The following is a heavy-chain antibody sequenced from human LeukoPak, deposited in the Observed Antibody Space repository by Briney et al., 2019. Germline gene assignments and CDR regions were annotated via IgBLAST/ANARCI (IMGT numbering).Heavy chain of an antibody. CDR2: IYTSGST. Sequence: SQTLSLTCTVSGGSISSGSYYWSWIRQPAGKGLEWIGRIYTSGSTNYNPSLKSRVTISVDTSKNQFSLKLSFVTAADTAVYYCARDRWATVTYNWFDPWGQGTLVTVSS. D-gene: IGHD4-17*01. CDR1: GGSISSGSYY. CDR3: ARDRWATVTYNWFDP. V-gene: IGHV4-61*02. J-gene: IGHJ5*02.